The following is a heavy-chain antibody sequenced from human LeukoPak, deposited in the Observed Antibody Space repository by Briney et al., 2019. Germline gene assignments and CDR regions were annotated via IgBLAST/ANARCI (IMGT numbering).Heavy chain of an antibody. V-gene: IGHV4-61*02. CDR2: IYTSGST. Sequence: PSETLSLTCTVSGGSISSGSYYWSWIRQPAGKGLEWIGRIYTSGSTNYNPSLKSRVTISVDTSKNQFFLKLSSVTAADTAVYYCARWAYYGSGSYYNPSDYWGQGTLVTVSS. CDR1: GGSISSGSYY. J-gene: IGHJ4*02. CDR3: ARWAYYGSGSYYNPSDY. D-gene: IGHD3-10*01.